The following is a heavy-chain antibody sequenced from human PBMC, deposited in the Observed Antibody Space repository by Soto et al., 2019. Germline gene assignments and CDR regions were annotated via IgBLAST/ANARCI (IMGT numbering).Heavy chain of an antibody. Sequence: QVQLVESGGGVVQPGRSLRLSCSASRFTFNSSGLHWVRQAPGKGVEWVAVIWYDGSNKYYADSVKGRFTISRDNSKNILYLQSNSLRAEDRAVDYCARVPGSWYFDLWGRGTLVTVSS. J-gene: IGHJ2*01. CDR1: RFTFNSSG. CDR3: ARVPGSWYFDL. CDR2: IWYDGSNK. V-gene: IGHV3-33*01.